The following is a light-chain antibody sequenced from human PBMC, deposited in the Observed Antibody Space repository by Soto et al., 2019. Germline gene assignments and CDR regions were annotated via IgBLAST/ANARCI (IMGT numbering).Light chain of an antibody. CDR3: QQYNSYSVT. J-gene: IGKJ1*01. CDR2: DAS. Sequence: DIQMTQSPPTLSASVGDRVTITCRASQSISSWLAWFQQKPGKAPKLLIYDASSLQSGVPSRFSGSGSGTDFTLTISSLQPDDFAAYYCQQYNSYSVTFGQGTKVEIK. V-gene: IGKV1-5*01. CDR1: QSISSW.